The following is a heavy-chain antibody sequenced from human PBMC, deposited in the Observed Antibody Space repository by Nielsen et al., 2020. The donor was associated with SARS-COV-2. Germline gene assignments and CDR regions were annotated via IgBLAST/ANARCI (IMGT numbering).Heavy chain of an antibody. CDR1: GGTFSSYA. J-gene: IGHJ6*02. Sequence: SVKVSCKASGGTFSSYAISWVRQAPGQGLEWMGGIIPIFGTANYAQKFQGRVTITADESTSTAYMELRSLRSDDTAVYYCARDNPYYDFWSGEDYYYGMDVWGQGTTVIVSS. D-gene: IGHD3-3*01. V-gene: IGHV1-69*13. CDR2: IIPIFGTA. CDR3: ARDNPYYDFWSGEDYYYGMDV.